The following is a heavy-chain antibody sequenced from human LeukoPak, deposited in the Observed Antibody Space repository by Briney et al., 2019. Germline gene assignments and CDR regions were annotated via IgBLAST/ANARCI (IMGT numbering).Heavy chain of an antibody. D-gene: IGHD3-10*01. CDR1: GGSFRGYY. CDR3: ARKGFNYGSGVDY. Sequence: SETLSLTCAVYGGSFRGYYWSWIRQPPGKGLEWIGEIYHSGSTNYNPSLKSRVTISVDKSKNQFSLKLSSVTAADTAVYYCARKGFNYGSGVDYWGQGTLVTVSS. V-gene: IGHV4-34*01. J-gene: IGHJ4*02. CDR2: IYHSGST.